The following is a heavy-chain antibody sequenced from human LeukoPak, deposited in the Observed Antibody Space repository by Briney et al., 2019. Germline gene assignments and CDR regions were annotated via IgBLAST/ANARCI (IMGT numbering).Heavy chain of an antibody. Sequence: GGSLRLSCAASGFTFSSYWMHWVRQAPGKGLVWVSRISSDGSSTTYADSVKGRFTISRDNAKNTLYLQMNGPRAEDTAVYYCARGYSGSYRVDYWGQGTLVTVSS. V-gene: IGHV3-74*01. CDR2: ISSDGSST. J-gene: IGHJ4*02. D-gene: IGHD1-26*01. CDR3: ARGYSGSYRVDY. CDR1: GFTFSSYW.